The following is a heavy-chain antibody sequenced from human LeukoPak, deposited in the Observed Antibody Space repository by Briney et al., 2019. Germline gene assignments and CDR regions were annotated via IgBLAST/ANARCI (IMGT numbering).Heavy chain of an antibody. V-gene: IGHV1-18*01. CDR3: ARDSCSLSSCPFFGY. Sequence: GASVKVSCKASGYTFTSYGISWVRQAPGQGLEWMGWISAYNGNTNYAQKLQGRVTMTTDTSTSTAYMELRSLRSDDTAVYYCARDSCSLSSCPFFGYWGQGILVTVSS. J-gene: IGHJ4*02. CDR2: ISAYNGNT. CDR1: GYTFTSYG. D-gene: IGHD2-2*01.